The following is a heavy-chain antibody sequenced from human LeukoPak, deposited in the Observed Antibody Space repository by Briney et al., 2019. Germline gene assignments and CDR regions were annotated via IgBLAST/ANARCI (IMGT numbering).Heavy chain of an antibody. CDR3: ASPYYYASGSFDV. D-gene: IGHD3-10*01. V-gene: IGHV3-30*02. J-gene: IGHJ4*02. CDR2: IRYDGSKK. Sequence: GGSLRLSCAASGFIFSSYGMHWVRQAPGKGLEWVAFIRYDGSKKYYADSVKGRFTISRDNSKNTLYLQMNSLRAEDTAVYYCASPYYYASGSFDVWGQGTLVTVSS. CDR1: GFIFSSYG.